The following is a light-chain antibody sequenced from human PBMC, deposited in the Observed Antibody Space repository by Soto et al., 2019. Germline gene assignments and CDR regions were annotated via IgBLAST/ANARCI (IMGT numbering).Light chain of an antibody. Sequence: EILMTQSPATLSVSPGERANLSCRASQSVSSNLAWYQQKPGQAPRLLIYGASTRATGIPARFSGSGSGTELTLTISSLQSEDFAVYYCQKYNNWPTRALTFGHGTQVEIK. CDR3: QKYNNWPTRALT. CDR1: QSVSSN. J-gene: IGKJ1*01. CDR2: GAS. V-gene: IGKV3-15*01.